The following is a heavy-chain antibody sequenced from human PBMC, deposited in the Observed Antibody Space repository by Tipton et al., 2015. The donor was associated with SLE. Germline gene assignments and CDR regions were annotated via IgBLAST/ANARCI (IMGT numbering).Heavy chain of an antibody. V-gene: IGHV1-2*02. D-gene: IGHD3-3*01. Sequence: QLVQSGAEVKKPGASVKVSCKASGYTFTGYYMHWVRQAPGQGLEWMGWINPNNGGTNYAQKFQGRVTMTRDTSISTAYMELSRLRSDETAAYYCARGYDFWSGWGGMDVWGQGTTVTVSS. CDR3: ARGYDFWSGWGGMDV. CDR2: INPNNGGT. J-gene: IGHJ6*02. CDR1: GYTFTGYY.